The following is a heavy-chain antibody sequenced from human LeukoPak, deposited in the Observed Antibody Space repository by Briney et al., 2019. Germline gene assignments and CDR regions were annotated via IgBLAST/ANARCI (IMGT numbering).Heavy chain of an antibody. CDR3: VRGTPTPGMDY. V-gene: IGHV7-4-1*02. J-gene: IGHJ4*02. CDR2: IDTTTGNP. D-gene: IGHD3-10*01. CDR1: GYPFTAHF. Sequence: ASVEGSCKASGYPFTAHFLTWVRQAPGQGLEWMGNIDTTTGNPRYAQDFTGRFVFSLDTSVSTAYLQITSLKADDTAAYYCVRGTPTPGMDYWGQGTQVTVSS.